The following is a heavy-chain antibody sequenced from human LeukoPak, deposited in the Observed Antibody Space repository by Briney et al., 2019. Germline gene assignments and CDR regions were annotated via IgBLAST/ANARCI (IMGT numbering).Heavy chain of an antibody. V-gene: IGHV4-61*02. CDR2: IYASGST. D-gene: IGHD3-3*02. CDR1: GGSISSGSYY. CDR3: ARGWNIFRVVIPSPAYNWFDP. Sequence: SETLSLTCTVSGGSISSGSYYWSWIRQPAGKGLEWIGRIYASGSTNYNPSLQSRVPISVDTSKNQFSLKLSSVTAADTAVYYCARGWNIFRVVIPSPAYNWFDPWGQGTLVTVSS. J-gene: IGHJ5*02.